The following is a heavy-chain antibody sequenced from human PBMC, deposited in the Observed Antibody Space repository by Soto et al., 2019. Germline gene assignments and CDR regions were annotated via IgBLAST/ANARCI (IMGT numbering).Heavy chain of an antibody. J-gene: IGHJ4*02. CDR3: ARHQYYYDSSGCTLDY. D-gene: IGHD3-22*01. CDR2: VYYSGST. Sequence: PSETLSLTCTVSGGSISSSTFYWGWIRQPPGKGLEWIGSVYYSGSTYYNPSLKSRVTISVDTSNNQFSLKLNSVTAADTAVYYCARHQYYYDSSGCTLDYWGQGTLVTVSS. CDR1: GGSISSSTFY. V-gene: IGHV4-39*01.